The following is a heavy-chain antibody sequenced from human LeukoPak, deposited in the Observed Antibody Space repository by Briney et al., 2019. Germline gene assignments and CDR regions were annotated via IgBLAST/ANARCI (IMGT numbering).Heavy chain of an antibody. Sequence: PSETLSLTCTVSGGSISSYYWSWIRQPPGKGLEWIGYIYYSGSTSYNPSLKSRVTISVDTSKNQFSLKLSSVTAADTAVYYCACSDITGDHNYWGQGTLVTVSS. CDR1: GGSISSYY. CDR2: IYYSGST. V-gene: IGHV4-59*01. CDR3: ACSDITGDHNY. D-gene: IGHD7-27*01. J-gene: IGHJ4*02.